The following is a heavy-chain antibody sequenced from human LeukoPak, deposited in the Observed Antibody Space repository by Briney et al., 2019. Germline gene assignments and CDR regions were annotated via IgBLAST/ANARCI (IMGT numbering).Heavy chain of an antibody. J-gene: IGHJ3*02. CDR3: ARDRVAYYYDSSGYNDAFDT. CDR1: GGTFSSYA. D-gene: IGHD3-22*01. Sequence: GASVKVSCKASGGTFSSYAISWVRQAPGQGLEWMGGIIPIIGTANYAQKFQGRVTITADESTSTAYMELSSLRSEDTAVYYCARDRVAYYYDSSGYNDAFDTWGQGTMVIVSS. V-gene: IGHV1-69*13. CDR2: IIPIIGTA.